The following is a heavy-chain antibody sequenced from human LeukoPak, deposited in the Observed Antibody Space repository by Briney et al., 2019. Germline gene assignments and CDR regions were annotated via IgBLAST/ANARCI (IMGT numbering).Heavy chain of an antibody. V-gene: IGHV3-23*01. Sequence: GGSLRLSCAASGFTFSSYAMSWVRQAPGKGLEWVSAISGSGGSTYYADSVKGRFTVSRDNSKNTLYLQMNSLRAEDTAVYYCAKCDIVVVPAAIGGAFDIWGQGTMVTVSS. J-gene: IGHJ3*02. CDR3: AKCDIVVVPAAIGGAFDI. D-gene: IGHD2-2*02. CDR1: GFTFSSYA. CDR2: ISGSGGST.